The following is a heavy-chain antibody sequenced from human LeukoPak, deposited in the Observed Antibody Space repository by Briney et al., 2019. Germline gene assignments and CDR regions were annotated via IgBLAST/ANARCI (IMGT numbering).Heavy chain of an antibody. J-gene: IGHJ3*02. V-gene: IGHV5-51*01. CDR2: IYPGDSDT. D-gene: IGHD1-26*01. Sequence: GESLKISCKGSGYSFTSYWIGWVRQLPGKGLEWMGIIYPGDSDTRYSSSFQGQVTISADKSISTAYLQWSSLKASDTAMYYCARLRVGEDEAFDIWGQGTMVTVSS. CDR1: GYSFTSYW. CDR3: ARLRVGEDEAFDI.